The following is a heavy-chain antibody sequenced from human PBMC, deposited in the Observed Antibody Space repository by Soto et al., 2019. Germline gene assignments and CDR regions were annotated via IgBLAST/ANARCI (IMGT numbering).Heavy chain of an antibody. V-gene: IGHV1-8*01. CDR2: MNPNSGNT. CDR3: ARGKRYDSSGYYYVDYYGMDV. D-gene: IGHD3-22*01. J-gene: IGHJ6*02. Sequence: ASVKVSCKASGYTFTSYDIDWVRQATGQGLEWMGWMNPNSGNTGYAQKFQGRVTMTRNTSISTAYMELSSLRSEDTVVYYCARGKRYDSSGYYYVDYYGMDVWGQGTTVTVSS. CDR1: GYTFTSYD.